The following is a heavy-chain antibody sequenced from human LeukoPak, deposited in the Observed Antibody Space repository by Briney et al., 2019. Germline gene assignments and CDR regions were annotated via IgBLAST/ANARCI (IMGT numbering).Heavy chain of an antibody. Sequence: GGSLRLSCAASGFTFSSHAMHWVRQAPGKGLEYVSGISSNGGSTYYANSVKGRFTISRDNSKNTLYLQMCSLRAEDMAVYYCARVSAVAGNDYWGQGTLVTVSS. CDR1: GFTFSSHA. CDR3: ARVSAVAGNDY. CDR2: ISSNGGST. J-gene: IGHJ4*02. D-gene: IGHD6-19*01. V-gene: IGHV3-64*01.